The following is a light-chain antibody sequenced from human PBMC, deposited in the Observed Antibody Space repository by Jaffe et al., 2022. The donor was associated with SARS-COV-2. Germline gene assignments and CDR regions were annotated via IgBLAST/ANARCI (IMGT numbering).Light chain of an antibody. CDR2: KAS. J-gene: IGKJ1*01. Sequence: DIQMTQSPSTLSASVGDRVTITCRASQSISSWLAWYQQKPGKAPKLLIYKASSLESGVPSRFSGRGSGTEFTLTISSLQPDDFATYYCQQYDRYWTFGQGTKVEIK. CDR3: QQYDRYWT. V-gene: IGKV1-5*03. CDR1: QSISSW.